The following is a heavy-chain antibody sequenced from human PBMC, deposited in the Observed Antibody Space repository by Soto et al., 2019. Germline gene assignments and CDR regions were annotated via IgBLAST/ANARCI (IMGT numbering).Heavy chain of an antibody. J-gene: IGHJ4*02. CDR2: ISGSGGST. CDR1: GFTFSSYA. V-gene: IGHV3-23*01. D-gene: IGHD3-22*01. Sequence: PGGSVRLSCAASGFTFSSYAMSWVRQAAGKRLAWVSAISGSGGSTYYADSVKGRFTIYIGNSKNTLYLQMNSLRAEDTSVYYCAKDSLPEYYYDSSGAGYFADLGQGTLVTVSS. CDR3: AKDSLPEYYYDSSGAGYFAD.